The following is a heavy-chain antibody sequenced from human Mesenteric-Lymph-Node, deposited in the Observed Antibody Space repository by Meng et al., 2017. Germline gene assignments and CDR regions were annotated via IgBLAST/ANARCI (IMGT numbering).Heavy chain of an antibody. CDR1: GFTFSSYG. Sequence: QVQRVESGGGVVQPGRSLRLSCAASGFTFSSYGMHWVRQAPGKGLGWVAVTSFDGTNEYFADAVKGRFTISRDNSKNTLYLQMNSLRGDDTAVYYCAKRQYQYGSGSYDYWGQGTLVTVSS. V-gene: IGHV3-30*18. CDR2: TSFDGTNE. J-gene: IGHJ4*02. D-gene: IGHD3-10*01. CDR3: AKRQYQYGSGSYDY.